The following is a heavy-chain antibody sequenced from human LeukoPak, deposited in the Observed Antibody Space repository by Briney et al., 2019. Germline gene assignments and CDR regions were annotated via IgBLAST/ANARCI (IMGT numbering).Heavy chain of an antibody. D-gene: IGHD5-24*01. CDR3: AKDPGAGVAPTKLDY. Sequence: GGSLRLFCAASGFTFSIYAMAWVRQAPGKGLEWVSSISGSGTSTYYADSVMGRFTISRDNSKNTLYLQMISLRAEDTAIYYCAKDPGAGVAPTKLDYWGQGTLVTVSS. V-gene: IGHV3-23*01. CDR2: ISGSGTST. CDR1: GFTFSIYA. J-gene: IGHJ4*02.